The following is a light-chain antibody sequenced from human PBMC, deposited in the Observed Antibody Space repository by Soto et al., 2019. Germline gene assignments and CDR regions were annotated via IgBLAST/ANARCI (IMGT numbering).Light chain of an antibody. J-gene: IGKJ1*01. Sequence: EIVMTQSPATLSVSPGERATLSCRASQNINDYLAWYQQKRGQAPRLLIYGASTRATGIPDRFSGSGSGTDFTLTISRLEPEDFAVYYCQQYGSSGTFGQGTKVDI. CDR1: QNINDY. CDR2: GAS. CDR3: QQYGSSGT. V-gene: IGKV3-20*01.